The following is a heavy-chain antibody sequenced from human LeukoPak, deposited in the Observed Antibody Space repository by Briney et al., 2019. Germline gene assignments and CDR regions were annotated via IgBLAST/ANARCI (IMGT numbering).Heavy chain of an antibody. V-gene: IGHV3-23*01. Sequence: GGSLRLSCAASGFTFSSYAMSWVRQAPGKGLEWVSAISADGGSTYYADSVKGRFTISRDNSKNTLYLQMNSLRAEDTAVYYCAKDLVRWSFDIWGQGTMVTVSS. CDR2: ISADGGST. CDR1: GFTFSSYA. J-gene: IGHJ3*02. D-gene: IGHD4-23*01. CDR3: AKDLVRWSFDI.